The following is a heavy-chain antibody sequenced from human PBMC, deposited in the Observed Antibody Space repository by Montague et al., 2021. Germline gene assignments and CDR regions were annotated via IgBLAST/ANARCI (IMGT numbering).Heavy chain of an antibody. Sequence: SCRLSCAASGFRFSSYWMHWVRQAPGKGLLWVSRITLDGSSTTFADSVKGRFTTSRDNAKATLYLQMNSLRVEDTAVYYCARNLASAAPGAFDIWGQGTMVTVSS. J-gene: IGHJ3*02. CDR3: ARNLASAAPGAFDI. V-gene: IGHV3-74*01. CDR2: ITLDGSST. D-gene: IGHD6-13*01. CDR1: GFRFSSYW.